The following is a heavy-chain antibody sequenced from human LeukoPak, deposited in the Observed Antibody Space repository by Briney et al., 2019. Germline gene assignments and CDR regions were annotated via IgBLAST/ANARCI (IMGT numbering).Heavy chain of an antibody. V-gene: IGHV3-53*01. Sequence: GGSLRLSCAASGFTVSSNYMSWVRQAPGKGLEWVSIIYSGGSTYYADSVKGRFTISRDNSKNTLYLQMNSLRAEDTAVYYCARNWGATGSYDYWGQGTLVTVSS. D-gene: IGHD1-26*01. J-gene: IGHJ4*02. CDR1: GFTVSSNY. CDR2: IYSGGST. CDR3: ARNWGATGSYDY.